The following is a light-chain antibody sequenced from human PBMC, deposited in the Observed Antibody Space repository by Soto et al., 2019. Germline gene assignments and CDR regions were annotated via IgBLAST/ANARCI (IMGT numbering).Light chain of an antibody. V-gene: IGKV3-15*01. Sequence: EIVMTQSPATLSVSPGERATLSCRASQSVSSNLAWYQQKPGQAPRLLIYGASTRATGLPARFSGSGSGTDFNLTISSLQSEDFAVYYCQQYNKWPLTFGGGNKVDIK. CDR1: QSVSSN. CDR3: QQYNKWPLT. J-gene: IGKJ4*01. CDR2: GAS.